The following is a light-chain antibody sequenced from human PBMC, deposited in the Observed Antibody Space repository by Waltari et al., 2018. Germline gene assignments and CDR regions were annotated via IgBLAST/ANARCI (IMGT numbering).Light chain of an antibody. CDR3: LQYNDWPPWT. J-gene: IGKJ1*01. V-gene: IGKV3-15*01. CDR1: QSVTSN. CDR2: VAS. Sequence: EIVMTQSPATLSVSPGERATLSCRASQSVTSNLAWYQQKPGQAPRLLIFVASTRATGIPARFSGSGSGTEFTLTISSLQAEDFAVYYCLQYNDWPPWTFGQGTKVEIK.